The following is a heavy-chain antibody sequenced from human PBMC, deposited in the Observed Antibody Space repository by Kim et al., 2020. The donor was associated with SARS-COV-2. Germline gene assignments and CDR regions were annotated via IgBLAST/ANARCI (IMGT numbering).Heavy chain of an antibody. D-gene: IGHD2-8*01. Sequence: GGSLRLSCAASGFTFSSYAMHWVRQAPGKGLEWVAVISYDGSNKYYADSVKGRFTISRDNSKNTLYLQMNSLRAEDTAVYYCARDSGYCTNGVCSLGAFDIWGQGTMVTVSS. V-gene: IGHV3-30*04. J-gene: IGHJ3*02. CDR3: ARDSGYCTNGVCSLGAFDI. CDR2: ISYDGSNK. CDR1: GFTFSSYA.